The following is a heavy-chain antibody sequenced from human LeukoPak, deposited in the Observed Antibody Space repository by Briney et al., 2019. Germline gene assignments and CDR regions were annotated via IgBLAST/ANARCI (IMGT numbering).Heavy chain of an antibody. CDR2: MYTDGDT. V-gene: IGHV4-4*07. Sequence: SETLSLTCDVSGASISGYWWSWIRQPAGKGLEWIGRMYTDGDTNYNPALKSRVTVSVDTSKNLFSLKLISVTAADTAVYYCARGDYDILTGDYWGQGTLVTVSS. D-gene: IGHD3-9*01. CDR1: GASISGYW. J-gene: IGHJ4*02. CDR3: ARGDYDILTGDY.